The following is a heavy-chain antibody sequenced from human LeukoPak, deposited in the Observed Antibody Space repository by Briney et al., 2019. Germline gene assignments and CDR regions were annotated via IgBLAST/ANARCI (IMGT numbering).Heavy chain of an antibody. CDR2: IYTVGTT. V-gene: IGHV4-61*02. CDR1: GDAISRGNFY. J-gene: IGHJ6*03. D-gene: IGHD3-3*01. Sequence: SETLSLTCTVSGDAISRGNFYWSWIRQTAGKGLEWIGRIYTVGTTNYNPSLESRVTMSIDTSRNQFSLNLTSVTAADTAVYFCARDGVSSGNYYQMDVWGEGTTVTVSS. CDR3: ARDGVSSGNYYQMDV.